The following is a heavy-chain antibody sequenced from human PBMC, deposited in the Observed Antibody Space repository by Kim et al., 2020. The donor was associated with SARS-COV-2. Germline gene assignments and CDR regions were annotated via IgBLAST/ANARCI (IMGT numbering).Heavy chain of an antibody. CDR3: ARTPGRYSGFDY. CDR2: ISAPGTTI. CDR1: GFTFSNYN. V-gene: IGHV3-48*04. Sequence: GGSLRLSCAASGFTFSNYNMNWVRQAPGEGLEWISYISAPGTTIYYADSVKGRFTISRDNANNSLYLQMNSLRVEDAAVYYCARTPGRYSGFDYCGQGTLVTVSS. D-gene: IGHD6-19*01. J-gene: IGHJ4*02.